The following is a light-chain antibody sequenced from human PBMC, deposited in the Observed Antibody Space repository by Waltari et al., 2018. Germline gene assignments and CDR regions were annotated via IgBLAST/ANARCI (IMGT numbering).Light chain of an antibody. J-gene: IGKJ1*01. CDR3: MQALQSPWS. CDR1: QNLLHTNGYNY. CDR2: LGC. Sequence: DIVVTQSPLSLPVTPGEPASISCRSSQNLLHTNGYNYLDRYLQKPGQPPQLLIFLGCNRASGVPDRFSGSGSGTEFTLKISRVEAEDVGVYYCMQALQSPWSFGQGTKVEIK. V-gene: IGKV2-28*01.